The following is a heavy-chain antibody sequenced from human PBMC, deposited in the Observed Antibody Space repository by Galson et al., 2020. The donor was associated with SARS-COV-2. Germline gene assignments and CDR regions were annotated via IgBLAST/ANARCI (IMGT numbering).Heavy chain of an antibody. V-gene: IGHV3-11*01. J-gene: IGHJ4*02. CDR3: ARSAGRSGWCDY. Sequence: GGSMSPSCVASGFTFSDYYMSWNRQAPGKGLEWVSYISSSGSTINYADSVKGRFTISRDNAKNSLYLQMNSLRAEDTAVYYCARSAGRSGWCDYGGQGTLVTVSS. CDR1: GFTFSDYY. D-gene: IGHD6-19*01. CDR2: ISSSGSTI.